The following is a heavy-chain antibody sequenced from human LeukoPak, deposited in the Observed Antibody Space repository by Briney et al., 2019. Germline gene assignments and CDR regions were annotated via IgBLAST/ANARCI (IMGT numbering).Heavy chain of an antibody. CDR3: TTDPATAFGH. Sequence: KPGGSLRLSCAASGLTFSNAWMSWVRQAPGKGLGWVGRIKSKTDGGTTDYAAPVKGRFTISRDDSKNTLYLPMNSLKTEETSVYYCTTDPATAFGHWGQGTLVTVSS. V-gene: IGHV3-15*01. CDR1: GLTFSNAW. CDR2: IKSKTDGGTT. D-gene: IGHD2-15*01. J-gene: IGHJ5*02.